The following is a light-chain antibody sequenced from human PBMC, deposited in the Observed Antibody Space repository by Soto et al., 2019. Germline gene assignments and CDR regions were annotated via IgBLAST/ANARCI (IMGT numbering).Light chain of an antibody. Sequence: QSVLTQPASVSGSPGQSITISCTGTSSDVGGYNYVSWYQHHPGKAPKLIIYDVSNRPSGVSIPFSGSKSDNTSSLTISGLQPEDEADYHCSSYTTSNTRQIVFGTGPKVT. CDR1: SSDVGGYNY. V-gene: IGLV2-14*03. J-gene: IGLJ1*01. CDR2: DVS. CDR3: SSYTTSNTRQIV.